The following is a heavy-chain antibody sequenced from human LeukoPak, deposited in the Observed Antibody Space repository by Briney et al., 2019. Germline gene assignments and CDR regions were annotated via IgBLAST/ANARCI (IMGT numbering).Heavy chain of an antibody. CDR1: GFSFSDYW. J-gene: IGHJ4*02. CDR3: SRSLDY. Sequence: GSLRLSCAASGFSFSDYWMDWVRQSPGKGMEWVANINQDGSEGYYADSVKGRFAISRDNAKNSLYLQMNKLRAEDTAVYYCSRSLDYWGQGALVTVSS. CDR2: INQDGSEG. V-gene: IGHV3-7*01.